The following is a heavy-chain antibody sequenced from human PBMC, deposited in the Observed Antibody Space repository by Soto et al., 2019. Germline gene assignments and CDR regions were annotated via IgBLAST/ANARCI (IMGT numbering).Heavy chain of an antibody. V-gene: IGHV4-59*01. Sequence: SETLSLTCTVFGGSISSYYWSWMRQPPGKGLEWIGYIFYSGSTNYIPSLKSRVTISVDTSKNQFSLKLSSVTAADTAVYYCARHRSFSYYYFDSWGQGTLVTVSS. CDR1: GGSISSYY. D-gene: IGHD3-22*01. CDR2: IFYSGST. J-gene: IGHJ4*02. CDR3: ARHRSFSYYYFDS.